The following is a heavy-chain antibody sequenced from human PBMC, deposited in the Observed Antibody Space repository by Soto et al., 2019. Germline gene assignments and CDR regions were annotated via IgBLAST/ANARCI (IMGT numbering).Heavy chain of an antibody. J-gene: IGHJ4*01. D-gene: IGHD3-10*01. Sequence: PSETLSLTCTVPGGSISSYYWSWIRHPPGKGLELIGYFHYSGDTNYNPSLRSRVTVSTDTSKNQFSLKLSSVTAADTALYYCARSLWFGELLPLEYWGHGTLVTVSS. CDR3: ARSLWFGELLPLEY. CDR1: GGSISSYY. CDR2: FHYSGDT. V-gene: IGHV4-59*08.